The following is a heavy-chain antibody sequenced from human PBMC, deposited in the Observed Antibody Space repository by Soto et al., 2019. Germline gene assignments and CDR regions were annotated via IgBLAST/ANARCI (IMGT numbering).Heavy chain of an antibody. J-gene: IGHJ6*02. CDR2: ILYDGSKK. CDR3: VKDGSSGWPYFDDMDV. V-gene: IGHV3-30*18. D-gene: IGHD6-19*01. Sequence: XESLRLSGAASGFTFSSYGMHGVRQAPGKGLEWVAVILYDGSKKYYADSVKGRFTISRDNSKNTLYLQMSSLRAEDTALYYCVKDGSSGWPYFDDMDVWGQGTTVTVSS. CDR1: GFTFSSYG.